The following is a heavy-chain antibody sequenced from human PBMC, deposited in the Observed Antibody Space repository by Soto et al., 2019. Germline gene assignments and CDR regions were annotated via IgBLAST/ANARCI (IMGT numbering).Heavy chain of an antibody. CDR2: ISSSGSTI. CDR3: AKEATNINNFHY. Sequence: EVQLVESGGGLVQPGGSLRLSCAASGFTFSNYEMNWVRQAPGKGLEGVSYISSSGSTIFYADSVKGRFTVSRDNAKNSLYLQMSSLRAEDTAVYYCAKEATNINNFHYWGQGTLVTVSS. J-gene: IGHJ4*02. V-gene: IGHV3-48*03. CDR1: GFTFSNYE. D-gene: IGHD1-26*01.